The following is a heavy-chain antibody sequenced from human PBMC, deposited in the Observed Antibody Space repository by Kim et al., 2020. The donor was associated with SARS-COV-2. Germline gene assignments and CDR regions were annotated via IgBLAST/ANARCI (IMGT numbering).Heavy chain of an antibody. CDR2: IQTAREGETR. CDR3: TSRVVTTNDY. V-gene: IGHV3-15*01. D-gene: IGHD3-3*01. J-gene: IGHJ4*02. Sequence: GGSLRLSCGASGFIFRNTWMNWVRQAPGKGPEWIGRIQTAREGETRQYIASVKDRFIISRDDSKNMLYLQMNNLRTEDTAVYYCTSRVVTTNDYWGQGTLVTVSS. CDR1: GFIFRNTW.